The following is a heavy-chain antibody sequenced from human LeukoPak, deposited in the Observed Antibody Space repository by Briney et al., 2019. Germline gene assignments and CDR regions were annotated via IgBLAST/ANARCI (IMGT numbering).Heavy chain of an antibody. CDR1: GYTFTGYY. CDR2: INPNSGGT. Sequence: GASVKVSCKASGYTFTGYYMHWVRQAPGQGLEWMGWINPNSGGTNYAQKFQGRVTMTRDTSLSTAYMELSRLRSDDTAVYYCARDAKWFGELLSDNYYYYYGMDVWDQGTTVTVSS. CDR3: ARDAKWFGELLSDNYYYYYGMDV. D-gene: IGHD3-10*01. J-gene: IGHJ6*02. V-gene: IGHV1-2*02.